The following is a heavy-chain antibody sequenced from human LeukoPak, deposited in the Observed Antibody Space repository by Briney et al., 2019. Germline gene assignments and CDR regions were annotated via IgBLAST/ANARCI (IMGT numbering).Heavy chain of an antibody. V-gene: IGHV4-4*09. CDR1: GGSISSGY. D-gene: IGHD4-11*01. Sequence: SETLSLTCTVSGGSISSGYWSWIRQPPGRGLEWIGYIYTSGSTNYNPSLKSRVTISVDTSKNQFPLKLSSVTAADTAVYYCAKSYFDYSTYYSYYFNLWGQGALVTVSS. J-gene: IGHJ4*02. CDR2: IYTSGST. CDR3: AKSYFDYSTYYSYYFNL.